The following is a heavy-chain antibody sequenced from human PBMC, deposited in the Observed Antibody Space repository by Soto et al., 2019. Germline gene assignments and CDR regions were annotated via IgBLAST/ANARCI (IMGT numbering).Heavy chain of an antibody. J-gene: IGHJ3*02. V-gene: IGHV3-15*01. CDR1: GFNFRNAW. CDR3: TTDARIVVGTYDGFES. CDR2: IKSKTDGGTT. Sequence: GGSLSLSCAAPGFNFRNAWMSWVRQAPGKGLEWVGRIKSKTDGGTTDYAAPVKGRFTISRDDSKNTLYLKTNSLKTEDTAVYYCTTDARIVVGTYDGFESWGQGTMVTVSS. D-gene: IGHD3-22*01.